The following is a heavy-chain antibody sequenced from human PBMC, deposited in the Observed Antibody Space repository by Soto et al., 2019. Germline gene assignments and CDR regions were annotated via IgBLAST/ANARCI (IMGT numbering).Heavy chain of an antibody. Sequence: GGSLRLSCAASGLTFSSYAMHWVRQAPGKGLEWVAVIWYDGSSKYYADSVKGRFTISRDNSRNTVDLQMNSLRAEDTAVYFCAREGSTAMKTFDYWGQGTLVTVSA. CDR2: IWYDGSSK. J-gene: IGHJ4*02. D-gene: IGHD5-18*01. CDR1: GLTFSSYA. CDR3: AREGSTAMKTFDY. V-gene: IGHV3-33*01.